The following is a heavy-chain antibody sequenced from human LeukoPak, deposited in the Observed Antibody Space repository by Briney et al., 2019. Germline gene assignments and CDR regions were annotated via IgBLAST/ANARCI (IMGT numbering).Heavy chain of an antibody. V-gene: IGHV4-34*01. CDR1: GGSFSGYY. J-gene: IGHJ3*02. D-gene: IGHD1-26*01. CDR2: IYHSGST. CDR3: ARRLIVGATVAFDI. Sequence: SETLSLTCAVYGGSFSGYYWSCIRQPPGKGLEWIGEIYHSGSTNYSPSLKSRVTMSVDTSKNQFSLRLNSVTAADTAVYYCARRLIVGATVAFDIWGQGTMVTVSS.